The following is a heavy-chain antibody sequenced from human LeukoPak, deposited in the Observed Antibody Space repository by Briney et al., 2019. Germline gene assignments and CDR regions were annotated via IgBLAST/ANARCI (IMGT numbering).Heavy chain of an antibody. CDR3: ARGGGYCSSTSCLEVFVGGAFDI. CDR2: IYYSGST. D-gene: IGHD2-2*01. V-gene: IGHV4-34*09. CDR1: GGSFSGYY. Sequence: SETLSLTCAVYGGSFSGYYWNWIRQPPGKGLEWIGYIYYSGSTYYNPSLKSRVTISVDTSKNQFSLKLSSVTAADTAVYYCARGGGYCSSTSCLEVFVGGAFDIWGQGTMVTVSS. J-gene: IGHJ3*02.